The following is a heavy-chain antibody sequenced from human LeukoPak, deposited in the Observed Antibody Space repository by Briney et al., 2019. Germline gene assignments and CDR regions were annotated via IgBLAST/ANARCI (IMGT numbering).Heavy chain of an antibody. Sequence: SETLSLTCTISGSSITSVSHYWGWIRQPPGQGLEWIGDIYYTGITYYSPSLRSRVTMSVHTSENQFSLRLNSVTAVDTAVYYCSRRWGNIVGVTYEYWGQGTLVTVSS. CDR1: GSSITSVSHY. V-gene: IGHV4-39*01. D-gene: IGHD3-16*01. J-gene: IGHJ4*02. CDR3: SRRWGNIVGVTYEY. CDR2: IYYTGIT.